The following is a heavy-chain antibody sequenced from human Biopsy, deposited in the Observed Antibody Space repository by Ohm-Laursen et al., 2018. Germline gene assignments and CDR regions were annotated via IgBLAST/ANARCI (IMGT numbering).Heavy chain of an antibody. V-gene: IGHV4-39*01. CDR3: ARDYDTSGYYYVS. J-gene: IGHJ5*02. Sequence: GTLSLTCTVSGGSISNNNYYWGWIRQPPGKGLEWIGSIFYRGSTHYKPSLKSRVNISVDTSKNQFSLKRNSVTAADTAVYYCARDYDTSGYYYVSWGQGTLVTVSS. CDR2: IFYRGST. CDR1: GGSISNNNYY. D-gene: IGHD3-22*01.